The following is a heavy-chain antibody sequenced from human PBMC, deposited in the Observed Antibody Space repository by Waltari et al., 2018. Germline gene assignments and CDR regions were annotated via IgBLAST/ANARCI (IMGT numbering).Heavy chain of an antibody. CDR3: ARGAYYDYIWGSYRYIPFDY. Sequence: QVQLVQSGAEVKKPGASVKVSCKASGYTFTSYDINWVRQATGQGLEWMGWMNPNSGNTGYAQKFQGRVTITRNTSISTAYMELSSLRSEDTAVYYCARGAYYDYIWGSYRYIPFDYWGQGTLVTVSS. CDR1: GYTFTSYD. V-gene: IGHV1-8*03. J-gene: IGHJ4*02. CDR2: MNPNSGNT. D-gene: IGHD3-16*02.